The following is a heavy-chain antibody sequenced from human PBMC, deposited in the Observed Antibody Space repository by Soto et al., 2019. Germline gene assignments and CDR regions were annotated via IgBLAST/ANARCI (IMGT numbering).Heavy chain of an antibody. D-gene: IGHD1-26*01. CDR3: AKGTRRGLSGGYHVDY. CDR1: GSTCTTYS. J-gene: IGHJ4*02. Sequence: PGRSLRLSCAASGSTCTTYSMSGVRQAPGKGLEWVSAISGSGGSTYYADSVKGRFTISRDNSKNTLYLQMNSLRAEDTAVYSCAKGTRRGLSGGYHVDYWGQGT. V-gene: IGHV3-23*01. CDR2: ISGSGGST.